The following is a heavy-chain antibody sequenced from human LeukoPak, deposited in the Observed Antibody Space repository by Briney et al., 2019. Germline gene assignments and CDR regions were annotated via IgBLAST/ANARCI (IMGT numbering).Heavy chain of an antibody. D-gene: IGHD3-9*01. CDR1: GYSISSGYY. CDR2: IYHSGST. J-gene: IGHJ4*02. CDR3: ARDRENVLRYFDWLFDY. V-gene: IGHV4-38-2*02. Sequence: SETLSLTCTVSGYSISSGYYWGWIRQPPGKGLEWIGSIYHSGSTYYNPSLKSRVTISVDTSKNQFPLKLSSVTAADTAVYYCARDRENVLRYFDWLFDYWGQGTLVTVSS.